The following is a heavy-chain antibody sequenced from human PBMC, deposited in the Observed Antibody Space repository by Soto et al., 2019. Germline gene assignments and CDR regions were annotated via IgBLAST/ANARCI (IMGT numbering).Heavy chain of an antibody. CDR2: ISSSGSTI. Sequence: EVQLVESGGGLVQPGGSLRLSCAASGFTFSSYEMNWVRQAPGKGLEWVSYISSSGSTIYYADSVKGRFTISRDNAKNSLYLQMNSLRAEDTAVYYCARYTGDFWSGYGMDVWGQGTTVTVSS. V-gene: IGHV3-48*03. J-gene: IGHJ6*02. D-gene: IGHD3-3*01. CDR3: ARYTGDFWSGYGMDV. CDR1: GFTFSSYE.